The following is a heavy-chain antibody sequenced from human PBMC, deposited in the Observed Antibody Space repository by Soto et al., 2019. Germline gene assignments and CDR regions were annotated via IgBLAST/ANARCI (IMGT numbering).Heavy chain of an antibody. V-gene: IGHV4-59*06. CDR3: ARVTVDYYDSSGYYTHYYYYYGMDV. CDR1: GGSMSDYY. J-gene: IGHJ6*02. Sequence: SETLSLTCTVSGGSMSDYYWSWIRQPPGQELEWIGYIYYSGSTYYNPSLKSRVTISVDTSKNQFSLKLSSVTAADTAVYYCARVTVDYYDSSGYYTHYYYYYGMDVWGQGTTVTVSS. D-gene: IGHD3-22*01. CDR2: IYYSGST.